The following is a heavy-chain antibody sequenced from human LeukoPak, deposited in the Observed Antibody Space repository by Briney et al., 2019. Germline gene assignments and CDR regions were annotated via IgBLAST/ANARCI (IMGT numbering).Heavy chain of an antibody. D-gene: IGHD3-22*01. J-gene: IGHJ2*01. CDR1: GGSISSGGYS. Sequence: PSETLSLTCAVSGGSISSGGYSWSWIRQPPGKGLEWIGYIYHSGSTYYNPSLKSRVTISVDRSKNQFSLKLSSVTAADTAVYYCARGVRNYYDSSGYIRYFDLWGRGTLVTVSS. CDR3: ARGVRNYYDSSGYIRYFDL. V-gene: IGHV4-30-2*01. CDR2: IYHSGST.